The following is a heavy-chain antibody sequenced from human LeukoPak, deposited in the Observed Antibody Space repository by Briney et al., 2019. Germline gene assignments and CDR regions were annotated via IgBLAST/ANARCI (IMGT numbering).Heavy chain of an antibody. CDR2: INPNSGGT. J-gene: IGHJ4*02. Sequence: GVSVKVSCKASGYTFTGYYMHWVRQAPGQGLEWMGWINPNSGGTNYAQKFQGRVTMTRDTSISTAYMELSRLRSDDTAVYYCARGGPSSGYYYALDYWGQGTLVTVSS. CDR3: ARGGPSSGYYYALDY. D-gene: IGHD3-22*01. V-gene: IGHV1-2*02. CDR1: GYTFTGYY.